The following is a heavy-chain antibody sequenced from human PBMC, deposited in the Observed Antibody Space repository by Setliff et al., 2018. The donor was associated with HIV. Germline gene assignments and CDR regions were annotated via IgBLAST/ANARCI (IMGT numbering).Heavy chain of an antibody. Sequence: SETLSLTCAVYGGSFSNYYWSWIRQSPGKGLEWIGEINHSGSTNYNPSLKSRVTISVDTSKNQFSLKLSSVTAADTAVYYCASPGVAAAGTRVSGDFDYWGQGTLVTVSS. CDR2: INHSGST. V-gene: IGHV4-34*01. CDR3: ASPGVAAAGTRVSGDFDY. CDR1: GGSFSNYY. D-gene: IGHD6-13*01. J-gene: IGHJ4*02.